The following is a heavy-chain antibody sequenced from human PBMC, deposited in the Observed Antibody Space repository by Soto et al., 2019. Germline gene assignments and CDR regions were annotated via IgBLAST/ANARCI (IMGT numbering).Heavy chain of an antibody. CDR3: AKGSVVGAEYSYVMDV. CDR2: VSGSGGSV. CDR1: GFTFSSYG. D-gene: IGHD2-2*01. V-gene: IGHV3-23*01. J-gene: IGHJ6*02. Sequence: GGSLRLSCAAAGFTFSSYGMSWVRQAPGKGLEWVSAVSGSGGSVYYADSVRGRFTISRDNSKNTLYLQVNSLRAEDTAIYYCAKGSVVGAEYSYVMDVWGQGTTVTVSS.